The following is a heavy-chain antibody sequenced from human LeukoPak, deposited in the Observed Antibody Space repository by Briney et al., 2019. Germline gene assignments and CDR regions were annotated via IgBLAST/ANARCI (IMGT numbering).Heavy chain of an antibody. CDR1: GGSISSYY. D-gene: IGHD2-2*01. Sequence: SETLSLTCTVSGGSISSYYWSWIRQPPGKGLEWIGSIYYSGSTNYNPSLKSRVTISVDTSKNQFSLKLSSVTAADTAVYYCARGAVDIVVVPAAFYYYYYMDVWGKGTTVTVSS. J-gene: IGHJ6*03. CDR2: IYYSGST. CDR3: ARGAVDIVVVPAAFYYYYYMDV. V-gene: IGHV4-59*08.